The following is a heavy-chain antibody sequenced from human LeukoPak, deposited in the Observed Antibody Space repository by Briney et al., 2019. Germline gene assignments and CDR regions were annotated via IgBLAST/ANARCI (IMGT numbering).Heavy chain of an antibody. CDR1: GFTFSSYA. J-gene: IGHJ4*02. V-gene: IGHV3-33*01. CDR3: ARDRVVVAATEGYYFDY. Sequence: GRSLILSCAASGFTFSSYAMHWGRQAPDKGLEWVAVIWYDGSNKYYADSVKGRFTISRDNSKNTLYLQMNGLRAEDTAVYYCARDRVVVAATEGYYFDYWGQGTLVTVSS. CDR2: IWYDGSNK. D-gene: IGHD2-15*01.